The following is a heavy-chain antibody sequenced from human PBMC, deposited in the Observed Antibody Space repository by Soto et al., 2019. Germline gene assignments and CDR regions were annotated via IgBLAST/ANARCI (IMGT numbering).Heavy chain of an antibody. CDR3: AKVRSTTIFDVVSLFDY. J-gene: IGHJ4*02. CDR2: MNEDGSEI. D-gene: IGHD3-3*01. V-gene: IGHV3-7*03. CDR1: GFNFRGYW. Sequence: GGSLRLSCVVSGFNFRGYWMSWVRQAPGKGLEWVATMNEDGSEIYYVGSVKGRFAISRDNDENSLHLQMNSLRAEDTAVYYCAKVRSTTIFDVVSLFDYWGQGTLVTVSS.